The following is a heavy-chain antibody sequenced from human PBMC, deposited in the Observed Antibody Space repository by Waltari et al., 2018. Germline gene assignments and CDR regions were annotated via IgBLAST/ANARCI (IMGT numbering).Heavy chain of an antibody. CDR1: GGSFSGYY. Sequence: QVQLQQWGAGLLKPSETLSLTCAVYGGSFSGYYWSWIRQPPGKGLEWIGYIYYSGSTNYNPSLKSRVTISVDTSKNQFSLKLSSVTAADTAVYYCARHIAGIAARPRYFDLWGRGTLVTVSS. CDR2: IYYSGST. CDR3: ARHIAGIAARPRYFDL. V-gene: IGHV4-34*11. J-gene: IGHJ2*01. D-gene: IGHD6-6*01.